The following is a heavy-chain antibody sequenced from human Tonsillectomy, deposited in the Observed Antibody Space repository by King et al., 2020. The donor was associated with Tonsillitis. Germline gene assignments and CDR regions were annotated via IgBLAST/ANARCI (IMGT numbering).Heavy chain of an antibody. D-gene: IGHD3-22*01. J-gene: IGHJ3*02. CDR3: VRVWDSSGYIGDSFDI. Sequence: VQLQESGPGLVKPSQTLSLTCTVSGGSISSGGYYWSWIRQSPAKGLEWIGYISNSGITNHTPSLRYRVSISLDMSKMQLSLKLNSVNVADTAIYYCVRVWDSSGYIGDSFDIWGQGTMVTVSS. V-gene: IGHV4-30-4*01. CDR2: ISNSGIT. CDR1: GGSISSGGYY.